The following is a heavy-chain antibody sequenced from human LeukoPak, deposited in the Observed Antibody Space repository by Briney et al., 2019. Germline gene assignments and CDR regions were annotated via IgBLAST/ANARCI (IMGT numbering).Heavy chain of an antibody. CDR3: ARDLKGQWLVSFDY. D-gene: IGHD6-19*01. V-gene: IGHV3-21*01. J-gene: IGHJ4*02. CDR1: GFTFSSYS. CDR2: ISSSSSYI. Sequence: PGGSLRLSCAVSGFTFSSYSMNWVRQAPGKGLEWVSSISSSSSYIYYADSVKGRFTISRDNAKNSLYLQMNSLRAEDTAVYYCARDLKGQWLVSFDYWGQGTLVTVSS.